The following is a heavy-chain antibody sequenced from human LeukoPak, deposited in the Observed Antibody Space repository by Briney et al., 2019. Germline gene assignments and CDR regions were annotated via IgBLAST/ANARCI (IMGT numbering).Heavy chain of an antibody. J-gene: IGHJ4*02. Sequence: DPSETLSLTCTVSGGSISSYYWSWIRQPPGKGLEWIGYIYNSGSTNYNPSLKSRVTISVDTSKNQFSLKLSSVTAADTAVYYCASQGVAGLTPWGQGTLVTVSS. CDR1: GGSISSYY. CDR2: IYNSGST. CDR3: ASQGVAGLTP. V-gene: IGHV4-59*08. D-gene: IGHD4/OR15-4a*01.